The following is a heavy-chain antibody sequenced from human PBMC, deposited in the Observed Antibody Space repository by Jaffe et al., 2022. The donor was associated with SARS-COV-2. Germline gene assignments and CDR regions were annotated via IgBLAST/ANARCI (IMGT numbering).Heavy chain of an antibody. D-gene: IGHD6-25*01. CDR1: GFIFSNYG. Sequence: QVQLVESGGGVVQPGRSLRLSCAASGFIFSNYGMHWVRQAPGKGLEWVAVISYDGNNKYYADSVKGRFTISRDNSKKMVYLQMNSLRAEDTAMYYCAKDLAAGAVGYYYYGMDVWGQGTTVTVSS. CDR2: ISYDGNNK. J-gene: IGHJ6*02. CDR3: AKDLAAGAVGYYYYGMDV. V-gene: IGHV3-30*18.